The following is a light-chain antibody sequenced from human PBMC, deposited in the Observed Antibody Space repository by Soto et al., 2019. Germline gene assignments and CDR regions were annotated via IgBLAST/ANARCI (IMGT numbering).Light chain of an antibody. CDR2: GAS. V-gene: IGKV3-20*01. Sequence: IVLTQSPGTLSLSPWERATLSCRASQSVSNNYLAWYQQKPGQAPRLLIYGASNRATGIPDRFSGSGSGTDFTLTISRLEPEDSAVYFCQQYTGPPTTFGQGTRLE. J-gene: IGKJ5*01. CDR1: QSVSNNY. CDR3: QQYTGPPTT.